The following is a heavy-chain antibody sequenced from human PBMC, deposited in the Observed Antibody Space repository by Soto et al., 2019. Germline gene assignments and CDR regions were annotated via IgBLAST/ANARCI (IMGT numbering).Heavy chain of an antibody. V-gene: IGHV3-33*01. CDR2: IWYDGSNK. D-gene: IGHD5-12*01. CDR3: ARDSSVDIVATLETDY. J-gene: IGHJ4*02. Sequence: QVQLVESGGGVVQPGRSLRLSCAASGFTFSSYGMHWVRQAPGKGLEWVAVIWYDGSNKYYADSVKGRFTISRDNSKNTLYLQINSLRAEDTAVYYCARDSSVDIVATLETDYWGQGTLVTVSS. CDR1: GFTFSSYG.